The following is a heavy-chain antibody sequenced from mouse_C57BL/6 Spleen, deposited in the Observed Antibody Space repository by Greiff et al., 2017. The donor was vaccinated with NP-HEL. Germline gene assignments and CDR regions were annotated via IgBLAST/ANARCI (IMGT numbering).Heavy chain of an antibody. CDR2: ISSGSSTI. CDR1: GFTFSDYG. D-gene: IGHD1-1*01. J-gene: IGHJ4*01. CDR3: ARRYYYGSSYPLYYAMDY. Sequence: EVQGVESGGGLVKPGGSLKLSCAASGFTFSDYGMHWVRQAPEKGLEWVAYISSGSSTIYYADTVKGRFTISRDNAKNTLFLQMTSLRSEDTAMYYCARRYYYGSSYPLYYAMDYWGQGTSVTVSS. V-gene: IGHV5-17*01.